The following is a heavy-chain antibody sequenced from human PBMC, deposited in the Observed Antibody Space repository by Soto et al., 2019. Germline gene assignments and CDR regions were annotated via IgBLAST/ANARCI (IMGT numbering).Heavy chain of an antibody. CDR3: ARGSPSMTYFGEYYFDF. D-gene: IGHD3-16*01. CDR1: GFTVSSIY. CDR2: ISGGGST. Sequence: EVQLVESGGGLIQPGGSLRLSCAASGFTVSSIYMSWVRQAPGKGLEWVSLISGGGSTYYSDSVKGRFTISRDNYKNTLNLVMKSLRAEDTAVYYCARGSPSMTYFGEYYFDFWGQGSLVTVSS. V-gene: IGHV3-53*01. J-gene: IGHJ4*02.